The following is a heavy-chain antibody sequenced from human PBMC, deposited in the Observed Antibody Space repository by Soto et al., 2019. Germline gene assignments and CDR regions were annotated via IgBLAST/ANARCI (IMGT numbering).Heavy chain of an antibody. CDR1: GYTVIDYY. V-gene: IGHV3-11*01. CDR2: ISSSGSTI. J-gene: IGHJ5*02. Sequence: LGCSLGLSCAASGYTVIDYYMSWIRQAPGKGLAWVSYISSSGSTIYYADSVKGRFTISRDNAKNSLYLQMNSLRAEDTAVYYCARTPFGGSDEKRGEYSSRKNGFDPWGQGTLVTVSS. CDR3: ARTPFGGSDEKRGEYSSRKNGFDP. D-gene: IGHD2-15*01.